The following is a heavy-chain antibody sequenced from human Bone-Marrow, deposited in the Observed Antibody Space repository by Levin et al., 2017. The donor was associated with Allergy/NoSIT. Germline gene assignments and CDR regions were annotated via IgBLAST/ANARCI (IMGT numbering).Heavy chain of an antibody. Sequence: SQTLSLTCTVSGGSIRSGGYYWRWIRQHPGKGLEWIGYIDDSGSTSYNPSLESRVAISVDTSKNQFYLKLTSLTAADTAVYYCARIPDTTSEFDYWGQGTLVTVSS. CDR2: IDDSGST. D-gene: IGHD5-18*01. CDR3: ARIPDTTSEFDY. V-gene: IGHV4-31*03. J-gene: IGHJ4*02. CDR1: GGSIRSGGYY.